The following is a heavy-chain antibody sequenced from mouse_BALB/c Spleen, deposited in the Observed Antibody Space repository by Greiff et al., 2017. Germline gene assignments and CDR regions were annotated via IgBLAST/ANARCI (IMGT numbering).Heavy chain of an antibody. CDR2: ISSGGSYT. Sequence: EVLLVESGGGLVKPGGSLKLSCAASGFTFSSYAMSWVRQTPEKRLEWVATISSGGSYTYYPDSVKGRFTLSRDNAKNTLYLQMSSLRSEDTAMYYCARQGDLGYYFDYWGQGTTLTVSS. J-gene: IGHJ2*01. CDR3: ARQGDLGYYFDY. V-gene: IGHV5-9-3*01. D-gene: IGHD3-3*01. CDR1: GFTFSSYA.